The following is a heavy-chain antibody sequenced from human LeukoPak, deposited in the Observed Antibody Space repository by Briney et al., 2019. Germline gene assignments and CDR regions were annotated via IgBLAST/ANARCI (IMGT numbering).Heavy chain of an antibody. Sequence: ASVKVSCKASGGTLSSYAISWVRQAPGQGLEWMGWISAYNGNTNDAQKLQGRVTMTTDTSTSTAYMELRSLRSDDTAVYYCASGAAAGIDAFDIWGQGTMVTVSS. CDR3: ASGAAAGIDAFDI. CDR1: GGTLSSYA. V-gene: IGHV1-18*01. J-gene: IGHJ3*02. CDR2: ISAYNGNT. D-gene: IGHD6-13*01.